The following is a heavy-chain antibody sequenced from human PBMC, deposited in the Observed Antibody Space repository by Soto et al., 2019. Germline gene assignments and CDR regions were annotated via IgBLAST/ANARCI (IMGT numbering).Heavy chain of an antibody. V-gene: IGHV1-2*04. J-gene: IGHJ6*02. CDR2: INPNSGGT. Sequence: GASVKVSCKASGYTFTGYYMHWVRQAPGQGLEWMGWINPNSGGTNYAQKFKGWVTMTRDTSISTAYMELSRLRSDDTAVYFCARDVLAARPNYYYYYGMDVWGQGTTVTVSS. CDR3: ARDVLAARPNYYYYYGMDV. CDR1: GYTFTGYY. D-gene: IGHD6-6*01.